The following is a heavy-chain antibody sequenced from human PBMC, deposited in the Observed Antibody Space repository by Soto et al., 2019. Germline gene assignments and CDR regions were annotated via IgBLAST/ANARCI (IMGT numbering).Heavy chain of an antibody. Sequence: SETLSLTCTVSGGPISSADYYWSWVRQPPGKGLEWIGYIYYSGSTFFNPSLKSRVTISKDTSRNQFSLRLNSVTAADTAVYYCARAIVVTIGGMDVWGQGTTVTVSS. V-gene: IGHV4-30-4*01. J-gene: IGHJ6*02. D-gene: IGHD5-12*01. CDR3: ARAIVVTIGGMDV. CDR1: GGPISSADYY. CDR2: IYYSGST.